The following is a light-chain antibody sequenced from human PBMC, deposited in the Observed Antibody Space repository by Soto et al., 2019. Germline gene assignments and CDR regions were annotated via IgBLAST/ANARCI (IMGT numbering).Light chain of an antibody. Sequence: QSALTQPASVYGSPGQSITISCTGTSSDVGSYNLVSWYQQHPGKAPKLMLYGVSKRPSGVSDRFSGSKSGDTASLTISGLQAEDEADYYCCSYAGVNTFYVFGTGTKLTVL. CDR2: GVS. CDR1: SSDVGSYNL. CDR3: CSYAGVNTFYV. V-gene: IGLV2-23*02. J-gene: IGLJ1*01.